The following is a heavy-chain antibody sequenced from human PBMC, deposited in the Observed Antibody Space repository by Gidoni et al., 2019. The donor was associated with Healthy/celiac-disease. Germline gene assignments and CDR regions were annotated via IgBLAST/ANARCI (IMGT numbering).Heavy chain of an antibody. CDR2: ICGSGGST. J-gene: IGHJ4*02. V-gene: IGHV3-23*01. CDR1: CFTFSSYA. CDR3: AKDRYDWGTETYLDY. D-gene: IGHD3-16*01. Sequence: EVQLLESGGGLVQPGGYLRLSCADSCFTFSSYAMSWVRQAPGKGLEWVSAICGSGGSTYYADTVEGRYTIARDNSKNTLYLQMNSLRAEDTDVYYCAKDRYDWGTETYLDYWGQGTLVTVSS.